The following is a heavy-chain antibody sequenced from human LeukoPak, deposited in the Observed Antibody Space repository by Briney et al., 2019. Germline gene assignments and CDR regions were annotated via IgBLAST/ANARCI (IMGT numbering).Heavy chain of an antibody. CDR3: ARRSEFGVLYYMDV. J-gene: IGHJ6*03. V-gene: IGHV3-48*01. D-gene: IGHD3-16*01. CDR2: ISGSSGTI. Sequence: GGSLRLSCAASGFTFSSYSMNWVRQAPGKGLEWVSYISGSSGTIYYADSVKGRFTISRDNAKNSPYLQMNSLRAEDTAEYYCARRSEFGVLYYMDVWGKGTTVTVSS. CDR1: GFTFSSYS.